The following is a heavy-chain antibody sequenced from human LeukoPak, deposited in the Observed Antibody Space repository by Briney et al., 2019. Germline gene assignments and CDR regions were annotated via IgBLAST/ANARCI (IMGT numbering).Heavy chain of an antibody. J-gene: IGHJ4*02. V-gene: IGHV4-59*08. CDR3: ARSTVYGDYIDY. CDR2: IYYSGST. D-gene: IGHD4-17*01. CDR1: GGSIGFFY. Sequence: SETLSLTCTVSGGSIGFFYWSWLRQPPGKGLEWIGYIYYSGSTTYNPSLKSRVTISVDTSKNQFSLKLSSVTAADTAVYYCARSTVYGDYIDYWGQGTLVTVST.